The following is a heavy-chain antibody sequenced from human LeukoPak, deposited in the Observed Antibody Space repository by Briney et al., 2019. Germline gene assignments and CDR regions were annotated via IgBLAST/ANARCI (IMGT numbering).Heavy chain of an antibody. V-gene: IGHV4-30-4*08. CDR2: IYYSGST. CDR3: ARPSWGMADAFDI. J-gene: IGHJ3*02. CDR1: GGSISSGDYY. Sequence: SQTLSLTCTVSGGSISSGDYYWSWIRQPPGKGLEWIGYIYYSGSTYYNPSLKSRVTISVDTSKNQFSLKLSSMTAADTAVYYCARPSWGMADAFDIWGQGTMVTVSS. D-gene: IGHD7-27*01.